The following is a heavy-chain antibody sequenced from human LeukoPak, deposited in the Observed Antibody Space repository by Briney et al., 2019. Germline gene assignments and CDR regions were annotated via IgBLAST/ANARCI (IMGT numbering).Heavy chain of an antibody. CDR3: ARDPPRGVAAAGKGTPDY. D-gene: IGHD6-13*01. CDR2: INPNSGGT. J-gene: IGHJ4*02. CDR1: GYTFTGYH. Sequence: ASVKVSCKASGYTFTGYHIHWVRQAPGQGLEWMGWINPNSGGTNYAQKFQGRVTMTRDTSISTAYMELSRLRSDDTAVYYCARDPPRGVAAAGKGTPDYWGQGTLVTVSS. V-gene: IGHV1-2*02.